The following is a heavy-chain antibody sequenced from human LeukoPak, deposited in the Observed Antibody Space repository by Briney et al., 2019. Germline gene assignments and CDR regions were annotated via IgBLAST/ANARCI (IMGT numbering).Heavy chain of an antibody. CDR3: ARDKPAVTTENWFDP. CDR2: ISAYNGNT. J-gene: IGHJ5*02. CDR1: GYTFTSYG. V-gene: IGHV1-18*01. Sequence: GASVKVSCKASGYTFTSYGISWVRQAPGQGLEWMGWISAYNGNTNYAQKLQGRVTMTTDTSTSTAYMELRSLRSDDTAVYYCARDKPAVTTENWFDPWGQGTLVTVSS. D-gene: IGHD3-3*01.